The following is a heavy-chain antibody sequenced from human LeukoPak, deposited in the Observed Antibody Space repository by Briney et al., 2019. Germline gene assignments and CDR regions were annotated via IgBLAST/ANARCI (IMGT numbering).Heavy chain of an antibody. CDR2: ISSSSSYI. J-gene: IGHJ5*02. CDR1: GFTFSSYS. V-gene: IGHV3-21*01. CDR3: ARYWFHTVTTGSDWFDP. Sequence: GGSVRLSCAASGFTFSSYSMNWVRQAPGKWREWVSSISSSSSYIYYAVSVKGRFTISRHNAKNSLYLQMNSLRAEESDVYYCARYWFHTVTTGSDWFDPSGQGTLVTVSS. D-gene: IGHD4-17*01.